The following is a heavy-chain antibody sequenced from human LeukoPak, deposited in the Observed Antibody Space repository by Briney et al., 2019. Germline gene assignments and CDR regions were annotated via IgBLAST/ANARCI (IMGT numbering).Heavy chain of an antibody. V-gene: IGHV3-64*01. J-gene: IGHJ6*02. Sequence: GGSLRLSCAASGFTFSSYAMRWVRQAPGKGLEYVSAISSNGGSTYYANSVKGRFTISRDNSKNTLYLQMGSLRAEDMAVYYCAYSGYENYYYGMDVRGQGTTVTVSS. D-gene: IGHD5-12*01. CDR3: AYSGYENYYYGMDV. CDR1: GFTFSSYA. CDR2: ISSNGGST.